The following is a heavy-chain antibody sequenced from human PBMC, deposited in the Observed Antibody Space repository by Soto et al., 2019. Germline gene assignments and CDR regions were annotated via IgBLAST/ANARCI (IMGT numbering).Heavy chain of an antibody. D-gene: IGHD3-16*01. V-gene: IGHV3-74*01. CDR3: ASNYAYAEGYYFYGIDV. CDR2: VNSDGDTT. J-gene: IGHJ6*02. CDR1: GFTFRNYW. Sequence: GGSLGLSCAASGFTFRNYWMHWVRQAPGKGLVWVSRVNSDGDTTYYADSVKGRFTISRDNAKNTLHLQMNSLGAEDTVVYYCASNYAYAEGYYFYGIDVWGQGTAVTVSS.